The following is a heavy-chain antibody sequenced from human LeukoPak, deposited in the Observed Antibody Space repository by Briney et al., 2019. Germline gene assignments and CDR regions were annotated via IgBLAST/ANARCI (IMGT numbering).Heavy chain of an antibody. D-gene: IGHD2-21*02. J-gene: IGHJ4*02. CDR3: AREYGGGYHSEGSKL. V-gene: IGHV3-30*02. CDR1: GFVLSDYG. CDR2: VRHEGSNE. Sequence: GGSLRLSCAVSGFVLSDYGMHWVRQAPGKGLEWVAFVRHEGSNEYYADSVKGRFSISRDKSKNTLYLQMRSLRAEDAAVYSCAREYGGGYHSEGSKLWGLGTLVTVSA.